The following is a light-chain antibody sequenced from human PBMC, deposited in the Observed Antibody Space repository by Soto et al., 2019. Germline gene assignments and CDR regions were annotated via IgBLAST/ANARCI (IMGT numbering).Light chain of an antibody. CDR2: EAS. J-gene: IGKJ2*01. CDR1: QSVSSY. V-gene: IGKV3-11*01. CDR3: PQRSNWPHT. Sequence: EIVLTQSPATLSLSPGERATLSCRASQSVSSYLAWYQHKPGQAPRLLIYEASNRATGIPARFSGSGSGTDFPLPISSLEPEDFAVYYCPQRSNWPHTFGPGTKLEIK.